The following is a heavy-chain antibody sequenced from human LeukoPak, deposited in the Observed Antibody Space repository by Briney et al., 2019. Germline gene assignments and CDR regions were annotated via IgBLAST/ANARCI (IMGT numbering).Heavy chain of an antibody. D-gene: IGHD1-26*01. CDR3: ARLSGNYFDY. J-gene: IGHJ4*02. Sequence: SETLSLTCTVSGGSISSYYWSWIRQPPGKGLEWIGYIYYSGSTNYNPSLKSRVTISVDTSNNQFSLKLNSVTAADTAVYYCARLSGNYFDYWGQGTLVTVSS. V-gene: IGHV4-59*08. CDR1: GGSISSYY. CDR2: IYYSGST.